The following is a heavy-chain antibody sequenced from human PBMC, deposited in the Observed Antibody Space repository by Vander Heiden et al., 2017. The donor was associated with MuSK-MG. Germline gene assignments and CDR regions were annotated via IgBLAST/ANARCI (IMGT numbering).Heavy chain of an antibody. J-gene: IGHJ2*01. Sequence: QVQLQESGPGLVKPSETLSLTCTVPGGSISSYYWSWIRQPPGKGLEWIGYIYYSGSTNYTPSLKSRVTISADTSKNQFSLKLSSVTAADTAVYYCATSRDPIYWYFDLWGRGTLVTVSS. CDR3: ATSRDPIYWYFDL. CDR2: IYYSGST. CDR1: GGSISSYY. V-gene: IGHV4-59*01. D-gene: IGHD2-2*01.